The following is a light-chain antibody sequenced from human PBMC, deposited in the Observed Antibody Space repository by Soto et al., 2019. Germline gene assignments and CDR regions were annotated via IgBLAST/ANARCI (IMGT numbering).Light chain of an antibody. Sequence: QSALTQPASVSGCPGQSITRSCTGASSDVGSYNLVSWYQQRPGKAPKLMIYEVSKRPSGVSNRFSGSKSGNTASLTISGLQAEDEADYYCCSYAGSKVFGTGTKVTV. CDR2: EVS. CDR3: CSYAGSKV. J-gene: IGLJ1*01. V-gene: IGLV2-23*02. CDR1: SSDVGSYNL.